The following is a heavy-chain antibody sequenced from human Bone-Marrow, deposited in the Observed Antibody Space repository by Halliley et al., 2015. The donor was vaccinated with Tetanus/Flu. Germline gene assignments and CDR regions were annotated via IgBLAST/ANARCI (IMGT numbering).Heavy chain of an antibody. Sequence: TLSLTCTVSGGSIGNYYWTWIRQPPGKGLEWLGYIYYSEGTNYNRTLKSPVTISVDKSKNQFSVNLRSVTAPATAVYYCAREAYSSYGIGVRGPGTMVTV. CDR2: IYYSEGT. CDR3: AREAYSSYGIGV. V-gene: IGHV4-59*12. D-gene: IGHD2-15*01. CDR1: GGSIGNYY. J-gene: IGHJ6*02.